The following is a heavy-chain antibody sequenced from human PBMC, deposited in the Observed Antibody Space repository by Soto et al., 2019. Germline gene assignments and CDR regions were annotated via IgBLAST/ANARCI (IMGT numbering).Heavy chain of an antibody. CDR3: ARGSGYDFWSGYYSYGMDV. D-gene: IGHD3-3*01. Sequence: GGSLRLSCAASGFTFSSYSMNWVRQAPGKGLEWVSSISSSSSYIYYADSVKGRFTISRDNAKNSLYLQMNSLRAEDTAVYYCARGSGYDFWSGYYSYGMDVWGQGTTVTVSS. CDR1: GFTFSSYS. J-gene: IGHJ6*02. CDR2: ISSSSSYI. V-gene: IGHV3-21*01.